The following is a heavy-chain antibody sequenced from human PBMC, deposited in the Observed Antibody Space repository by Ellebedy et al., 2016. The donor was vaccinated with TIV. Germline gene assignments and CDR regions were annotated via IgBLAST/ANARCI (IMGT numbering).Heavy chain of an antibody. V-gene: IGHV4-59*01. D-gene: IGHD3-10*01. J-gene: IGHJ6*02. Sequence: SETLSLXXTVSGGSISSYYWSWIRQPPGKGLEWIGYIYYSGSTNYNPSLKSRVTISVDTSKNQFSLKLSSVTAADTAVYYCARGYGSGSYSYYYGMDVWGQGTTVTVSS. CDR2: IYYSGST. CDR1: GGSISSYY. CDR3: ARGYGSGSYSYYYGMDV.